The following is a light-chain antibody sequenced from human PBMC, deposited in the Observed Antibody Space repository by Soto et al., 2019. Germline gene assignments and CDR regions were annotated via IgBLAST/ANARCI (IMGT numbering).Light chain of an antibody. Sequence: QSALTQPASVSGSPGQSITISCTGTSSDVGGYNYVSWYQQHPGKAPKLMIYEVSNRPSGVSNRFSGSKSGNTASLTISGLHAEYEADYYCSSYTSSSTLFGGGTKLTVL. CDR3: SSYTSSSTL. CDR1: SSDVGGYNY. V-gene: IGLV2-14*01. CDR2: EVS. J-gene: IGLJ3*02.